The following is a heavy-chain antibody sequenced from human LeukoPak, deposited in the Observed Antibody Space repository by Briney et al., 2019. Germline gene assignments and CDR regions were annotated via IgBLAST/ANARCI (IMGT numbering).Heavy chain of an antibody. D-gene: IGHD2-15*01. Sequence: GRSLRLSCAASGFTFDDYAMHWVRQAPGKGLEWVSGISWNSGSIGYADSVKGRFTISRDNAKNSLYLQMNSLRAEDMALYYCAKAPGGEVMVVAAFDIWGQGTMVTVSS. CDR2: ISWNSGSI. CDR1: GFTFDDYA. V-gene: IGHV3-9*03. CDR3: AKAPGGEVMVVAAFDI. J-gene: IGHJ3*02.